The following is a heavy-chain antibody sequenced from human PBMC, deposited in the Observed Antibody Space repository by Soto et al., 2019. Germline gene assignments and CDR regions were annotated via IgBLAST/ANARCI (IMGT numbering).Heavy chain of an antibody. CDR3: ARNKDDIVVVTPFDP. Sequence: ASVKVSCKASGYTFTSYGISWVRQAPGQGLEWMGWISAYNGNTNYAQKLQGRVAMTTDTSTSTAYMELRSLRSDDTAVYYCARNKDDIVVVTPFDPWGQGTLVTVSS. V-gene: IGHV1-18*04. CDR2: ISAYNGNT. CDR1: GYTFTSYG. D-gene: IGHD2-21*02. J-gene: IGHJ5*02.